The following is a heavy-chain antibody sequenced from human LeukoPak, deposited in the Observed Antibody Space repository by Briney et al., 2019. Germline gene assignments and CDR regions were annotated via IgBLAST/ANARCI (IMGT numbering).Heavy chain of an antibody. Sequence: SETLSLTCTVSGGSISSSSYYWGWIRQPPGKGLEWIGSIYYSGSTYYSPSLKSRVTISVDTSKNQFSLKLSSVTAADTAVYYCARQRISTVTTQDYFDYWGQGTLVTVSS. J-gene: IGHJ4*02. CDR3: ARQRISTVTTQDYFDY. D-gene: IGHD4-17*01. V-gene: IGHV4-39*01. CDR2: IYYSGST. CDR1: GGSISSSSYY.